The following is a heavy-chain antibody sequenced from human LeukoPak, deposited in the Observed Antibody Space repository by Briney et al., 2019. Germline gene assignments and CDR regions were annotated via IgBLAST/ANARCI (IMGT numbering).Heavy chain of an antibody. CDR3: ARDYDYSDAFDI. V-gene: IGHV3-11*04. CDR1: GFTFSDYY. D-gene: IGHD4-11*01. CDR2: ISSSGSSI. Sequence: GGSLRLSCAASGFTFSDYYMSWIRQAPGKGLEWVSYISSSGSSIYYADSVKGRFTISRDNAKNSLYLQMNSLRAEDTAVYYCARDYDYSDAFDIWGQGTMVTVSS. J-gene: IGHJ3*02.